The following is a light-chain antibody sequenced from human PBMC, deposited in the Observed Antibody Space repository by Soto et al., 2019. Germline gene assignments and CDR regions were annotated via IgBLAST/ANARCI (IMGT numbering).Light chain of an antibody. CDR2: GAS. CDR3: QQSYTSPTT. CDR1: QSIGKH. Sequence: DIQMTQSPSFLSASVGYRVTITFRASQSIGKHLNWYEQKPGKAPKFLIYGASTLQSGVPSRFTGSGSGTDFTLTVNSLQAEDFATYYCQQSYTSPTTFGQGTRLEI. V-gene: IGKV1-39*01. J-gene: IGKJ5*01.